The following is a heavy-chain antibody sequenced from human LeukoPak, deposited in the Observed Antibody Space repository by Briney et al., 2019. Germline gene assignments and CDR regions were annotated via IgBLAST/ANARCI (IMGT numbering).Heavy chain of an antibody. CDR3: AKDGNWARFEN. D-gene: IGHD7-27*01. J-gene: IGHJ4*02. Sequence: LSGGSLRLSCAASGFAFSNYGMNWVRQAPGRGLEWVSGITGSGSTTYYADSVKGRFTISRDNSKNTLYLQMNSPRAEDTAAYYCAKDGNWARFENWGQGTLVTVSS. CDR1: GFAFSNYG. CDR2: ITGSGSTT. V-gene: IGHV3-23*01.